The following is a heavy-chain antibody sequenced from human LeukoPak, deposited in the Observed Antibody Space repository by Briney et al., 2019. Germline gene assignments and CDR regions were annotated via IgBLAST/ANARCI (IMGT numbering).Heavy chain of an antibody. V-gene: IGHV3-48*03. CDR2: ISSSGSTI. D-gene: IGHD4-17*01. J-gene: IGHJ3*02. CDR1: GFTFSSYE. Sequence: GRSLRLSCAASGFTFSSYEMNWVRQAPGKGLEWVSYISSSGSTIYYADSVKGRFTISRDNAKNSLYLQMNSLRAEDTAVYYCAREYGPRGANAFDIWAKGQWSPSLQ. CDR3: AREYGPRGANAFDI.